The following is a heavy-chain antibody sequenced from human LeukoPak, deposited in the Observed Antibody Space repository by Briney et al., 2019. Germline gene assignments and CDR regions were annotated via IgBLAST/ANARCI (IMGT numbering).Heavy chain of an antibody. V-gene: IGHV3-21*04. CDR2: ISSDSSYI. Sequence: TGGSLRLSCAASGFTFSDYTMTWVRQAPGKGLEWVASISSDSSYIDYADSVKGRFTISRDNAKNSLYLQMNSLRAEDMALYYCAKDISTYGSGAFDIWGQGTMVTVSS. D-gene: IGHD3-10*01. CDR3: AKDISTYGSGAFDI. J-gene: IGHJ3*02. CDR1: GFTFSDYT.